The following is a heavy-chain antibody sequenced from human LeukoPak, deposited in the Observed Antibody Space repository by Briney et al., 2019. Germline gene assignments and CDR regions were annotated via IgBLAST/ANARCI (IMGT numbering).Heavy chain of an antibody. CDR3: TTDWSLHRGCSSTSCYAYGGYDEFVY. CDR2: IKSKTDGGTT. V-gene: IGHV3-15*01. D-gene: IGHD2-2*01. J-gene: IGHJ4*02. CDR1: GFTFSNAW. Sequence: PGGSLRLSCAASGFTFSNAWMSWVRQAPGKGLEWVGRIKSKTDGGTTDYAAPVKGRFTISRDDSKNTLYLQMNSLKTEDTAVYYCTTDWSLHRGCSSTSCYAYGGYDEFVYWGQGTLVTVSS.